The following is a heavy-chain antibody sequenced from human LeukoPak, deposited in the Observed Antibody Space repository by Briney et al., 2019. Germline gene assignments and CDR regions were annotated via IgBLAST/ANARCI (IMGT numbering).Heavy chain of an antibody. CDR3: TKDPSSSCYMHYFDC. D-gene: IGHD2-15*01. Sequence: GGSLRLSCAASGFTFSTYAMSWVRQAPGKGLEWVSTISGSGGSTFYADSVKGRFTISRDDSKNTLSLQINNLSAEDTAVYYCTKDPSSSCYMHYFDCSGQGTLVSVSS. J-gene: IGHJ4*02. V-gene: IGHV3-23*01. CDR1: GFTFSTYA. CDR2: ISGSGGST.